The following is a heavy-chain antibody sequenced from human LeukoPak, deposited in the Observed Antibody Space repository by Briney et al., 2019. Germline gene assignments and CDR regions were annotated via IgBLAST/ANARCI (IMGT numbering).Heavy chain of an antibody. Sequence: TLSLTRTVSLGSLSSGGYYSSCIRDHPQEGLECGGYIYYSGSTYYDPSLKSRVTISVDTSKNQFSLTLSSVTAADTAVYYCARDHPAPGYSYGGRWFFPWGQGTLVTVSS. CDR2: IYYSGST. V-gene: IGHV4-31*03. CDR1: LGSLSSGGYY. J-gene: IGHJ5*02. D-gene: IGHD5-18*01. CDR3: ARDHPAPGYSYGGRWFFP.